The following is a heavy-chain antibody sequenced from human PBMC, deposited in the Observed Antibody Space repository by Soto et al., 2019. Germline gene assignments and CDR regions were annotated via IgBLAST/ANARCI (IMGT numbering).Heavy chain of an antibody. V-gene: IGHV3-48*02. CDR1: GLTLSAYV. CDR3: ARGAGTGTSLFDY. Sequence: LRLSCAVSGLTLSAYVLNWVRQAQRKGLESISFINKNGFAIYYANSVKGRFTSSRDYAKNSLYLKMESLRHEDTAVYYCARGAGTGTSLFDYWGLGTLVTVSS. D-gene: IGHD6-19*01. J-gene: IGHJ4*02. CDR2: INKNGFAI.